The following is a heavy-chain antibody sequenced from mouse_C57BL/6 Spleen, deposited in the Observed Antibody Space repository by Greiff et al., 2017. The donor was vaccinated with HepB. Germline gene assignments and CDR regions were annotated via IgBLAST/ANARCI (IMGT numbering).Heavy chain of an antibody. Sequence: EVKLQQSGPVLVKPGASVKMSCKASGYTFTDYYMNWVKQSHGKSLEWIGVINPYNGGTSYNQKFKGKATLTVDKSSSTAYMELNSLTSEDSAVYFCAKGDIYYGSSYVGYWGQGTTLTVST. D-gene: IGHD1-1*01. CDR3: AKGDIYYGSSYVGY. J-gene: IGHJ2*01. CDR1: GYTFTDYY. V-gene: IGHV1-19*01. CDR2: INPYNGGT.